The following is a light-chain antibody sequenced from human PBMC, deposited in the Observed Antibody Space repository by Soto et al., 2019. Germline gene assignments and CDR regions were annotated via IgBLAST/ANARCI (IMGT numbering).Light chain of an antibody. J-gene: IGKJ2*03. Sequence: ETVLTQSPATLSLSPGERATLSCRASQSVKTYLAWYQQKPGQVPRLLIYDASNRATGIPARFSGSGSGTDFTLTISSLAPEDFAVYYCQQYGRSFSFGQGTKLEIE. V-gene: IGKV3-11*01. CDR2: DAS. CDR1: QSVKTY. CDR3: QQYGRSFS.